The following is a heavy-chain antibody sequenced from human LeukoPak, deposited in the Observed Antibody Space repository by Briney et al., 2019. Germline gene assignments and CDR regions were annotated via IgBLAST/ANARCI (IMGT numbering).Heavy chain of an antibody. V-gene: IGHV3-30-3*01. CDR3: ARPPHDYGDF. CDR1: VFTFSSYA. J-gene: IGHJ4*02. Sequence: GGSLRLSCAASVFTFSSYAMHWVRQAPGKGLEWVAVISYDGSNKYYADSVKGRFTISRDNSKNTLYLQMNSLRAEDTAVYYCARPPHDYGDFWGQGTLVTVSS. CDR2: ISYDGSNK.